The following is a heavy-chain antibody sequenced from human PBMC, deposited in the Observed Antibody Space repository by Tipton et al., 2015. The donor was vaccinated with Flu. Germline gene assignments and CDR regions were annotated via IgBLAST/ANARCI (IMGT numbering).Heavy chain of an antibody. D-gene: IGHD5-24*01. Sequence: LRLSCAVYGGSFSGYYWSWIRQPPGQGLEWIGEISHGGTTNYNPSLKSRVTLSVDTPKNQFSLKLTSVTAADTALYYCARGHGSTDTYLDSWGQQTVVTVSS. V-gene: IGHV4-34*01. J-gene: IGHJ4*01. CDR3: ARGHGSTDTYLDS. CDR2: ISHGGTT. CDR1: GGSFSGYY.